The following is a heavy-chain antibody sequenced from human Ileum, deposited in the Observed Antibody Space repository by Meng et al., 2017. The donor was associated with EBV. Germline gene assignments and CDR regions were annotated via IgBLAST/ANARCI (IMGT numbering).Heavy chain of an antibody. CDR1: GDSVSGSDW. J-gene: IGHJ4*02. Sequence: GQLQESGPGLVKPSGTLSLTCAVSGDSVSGSDWWSWVRQPPGKGLEWSGEVYHDGATNYHPSLKSRVTISLDKSKNEVNLHLNSLTAADTAVYFCARSSPIVRGLDYWGQGTLVTVSS. D-gene: IGHD3-10*01. CDR3: ARSSPIVRGLDY. CDR2: VYHDGAT. V-gene: IGHV4-4*02.